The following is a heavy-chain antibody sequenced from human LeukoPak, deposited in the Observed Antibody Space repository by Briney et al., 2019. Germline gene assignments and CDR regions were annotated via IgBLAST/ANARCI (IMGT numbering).Heavy chain of an antibody. D-gene: IGHD2-15*01. Sequence: SETLSLTCTVSGGSISSSSYYWGWIRQPPGKGLEWIGSIYYSGSTYHNPSLKSRVTISVDTSKNQFSLKLSSVTAADTAVYYCARGQVTDIWGQGTLVTVSS. CDR3: ARGQVTDI. CDR1: GGSISSSSYY. J-gene: IGHJ4*02. CDR2: IYYSGST. V-gene: IGHV4-39*07.